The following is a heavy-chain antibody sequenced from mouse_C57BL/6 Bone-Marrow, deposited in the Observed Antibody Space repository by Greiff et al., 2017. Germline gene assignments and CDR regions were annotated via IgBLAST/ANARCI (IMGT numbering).Heavy chain of an antibody. D-gene: IGHD1-1*01. V-gene: IGHV6-3*01. CDR2: IRLKSDNYAT. J-gene: IGHJ1*03. CDR1: GFTFSNYW. CDR3: TADYYGSRHWYFDV. Sequence: EVKLEESGGGLVQPGGSMKLSCVASGFTFSNYWMNWVRQSPEKGLEWVAQIRLKSDNYATHYAESVKGRFTISRDDSKRSGYLQMNNLRAEDTGIYYCTADYYGSRHWYFDVWGTGTTVTVSS.